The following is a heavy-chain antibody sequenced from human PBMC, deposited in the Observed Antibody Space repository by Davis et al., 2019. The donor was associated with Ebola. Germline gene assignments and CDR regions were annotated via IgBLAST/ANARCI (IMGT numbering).Heavy chain of an antibody. V-gene: IGHV3-48*02. D-gene: IGHD1-1*01. CDR2: ISSSGYYI. CDR1: GFTFSNYH. J-gene: IGHJ3*02. CDR3: AKDLRTTSAFDI. Sequence: GESLKISCAASGFTFSNYHMNWVRQAPGKGLEWLSYISSSGYYIHYADSLKGRFTISRDNAKRSLYLQMNSLRDEDTAVYYCAKDLRTTSAFDIWGQGTMVTVSS.